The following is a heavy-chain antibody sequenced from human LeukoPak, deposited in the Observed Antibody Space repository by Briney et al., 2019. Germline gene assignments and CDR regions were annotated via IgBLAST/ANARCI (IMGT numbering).Heavy chain of an antibody. CDR2: INPNSGDT. V-gene: IGHV1-2*02. J-gene: IGHJ4*02. CDR3: ARDGIAARPGY. D-gene: IGHD6-6*01. CDR1: GYAFSGYY. Sequence: ASVTVSCKASGYAFSGYYIHWVRQAPGQGLEWMGWINPNSGDTNYAQQFQGRVTMTRDTSISTAYMGLRSLRYDDTAVYYCARDGIAARPGYWGQGTLVIVSS.